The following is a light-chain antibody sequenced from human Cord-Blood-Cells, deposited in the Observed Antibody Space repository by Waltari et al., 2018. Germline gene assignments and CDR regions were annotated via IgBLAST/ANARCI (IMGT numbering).Light chain of an antibody. J-gene: IGLJ2*01. Sequence: QSALTQPASVSGSPGQSITISCTGTSSDVGRYNLVSWYQQHPGKAPKLSIYEGSKRPSGVSKRFSGSKSGNTASLTISGLQAEDEADYYCCSYAGSSTLVFGGGTKLTVL. CDR3: CSYAGSSTLV. CDR2: EGS. CDR1: SSDVGRYNL. V-gene: IGLV2-23*01.